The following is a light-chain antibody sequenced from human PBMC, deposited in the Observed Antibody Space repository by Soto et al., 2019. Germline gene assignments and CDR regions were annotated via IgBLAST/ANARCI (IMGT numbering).Light chain of an antibody. J-gene: IGLJ1*01. Sequence: QSALTQPASVSLSPGQSITISCTGTSSDIGGYDYVSLYQQRPGKAPKLMIYEVRYRPSGVSNRFSGSKSGNTAPLTISGLQAEDEADYYCCSYTRTSNHYFFGSGTKVTVL. CDR1: SSDIGGYDY. CDR3: CSYTRTSNHYF. CDR2: EVR. V-gene: IGLV2-14*01.